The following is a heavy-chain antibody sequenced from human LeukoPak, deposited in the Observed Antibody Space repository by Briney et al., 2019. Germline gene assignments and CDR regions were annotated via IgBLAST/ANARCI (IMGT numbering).Heavy chain of an antibody. CDR2: ISSSGSTI. CDR1: GSTFSDYY. Sequence: GGSLRLSCAASGSTFSDYYMSWIRQAPGKGLEWASYISSSGSTIYYADSVKGRFTISRDNAKNSLYLQMNSLRAEDTAVYYCARDGRMVRGVKGDAFDIWGQGTMVTVSS. J-gene: IGHJ3*02. D-gene: IGHD3-10*01. CDR3: ARDGRMVRGVKGDAFDI. V-gene: IGHV3-11*04.